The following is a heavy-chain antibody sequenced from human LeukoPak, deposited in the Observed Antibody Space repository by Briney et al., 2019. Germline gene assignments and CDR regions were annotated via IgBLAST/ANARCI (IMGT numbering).Heavy chain of an antibody. CDR1: GGSISSYY. CDR2: IYYSGST. J-gene: IGHJ2*01. Sequence: SETLSLTCTVSGGSISSYYWSWIRQPPGKGLEWIGYIYYSGSTNYNPSLKSRVTISVDTSKNQFSLQLSSVTAADTAVYYCAKAAGRDPRETFVESFWYIDLWGRGTPVTVSS. CDR3: AKAAGRDPRETFVESFWYIDL. D-gene: IGHD3-10*01. V-gene: IGHV4-59*01.